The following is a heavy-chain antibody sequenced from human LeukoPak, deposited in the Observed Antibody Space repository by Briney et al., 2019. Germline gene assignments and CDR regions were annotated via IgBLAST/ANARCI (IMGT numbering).Heavy chain of an antibody. J-gene: IGHJ4*02. V-gene: IGHV3-23*01. CDR3: AKKDENLAWLRFGYFDY. Sequence: PGGSLRLSCTASDFTFSSYDMTWVRQAPGKGLEWVSSISHNGGSTYADSVKGRFTISRDNSKNTLYLQMNSLRAEDAAVCYCAKKDENLAWLRFGYFDYWGQGTLVTVSS. D-gene: IGHD5-12*01. CDR1: DFTFSSYD. CDR2: ISHNGGST.